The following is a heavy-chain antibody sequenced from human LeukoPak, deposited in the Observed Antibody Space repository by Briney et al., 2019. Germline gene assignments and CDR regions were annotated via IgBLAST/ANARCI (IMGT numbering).Heavy chain of an antibody. CDR2: IYHSGST. D-gene: IGHD2-2*02. Sequence: SETLSLTCTVSGGSISSGGYYWSWIRQPPGKGLEWIGYIYHSGSTYYNPSLKSRVTISVDRSKNQFSLKLSSVTAADTAVYYCARDCSSTSCYNFPGGYYYYYMDVWGKGTTVTVSS. CDR1: GGSISSGGYY. J-gene: IGHJ6*03. V-gene: IGHV4-30-2*01. CDR3: ARDCSSTSCYNFPGGYYYYYMDV.